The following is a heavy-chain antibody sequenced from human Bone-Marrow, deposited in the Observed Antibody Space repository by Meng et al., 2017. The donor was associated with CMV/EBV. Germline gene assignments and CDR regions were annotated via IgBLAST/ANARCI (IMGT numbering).Heavy chain of an antibody. CDR3: ARDLWELLPTDGMDV. CDR2: INPNSGGT. J-gene: IGHJ6*02. CDR1: GYTFTGYY. V-gene: IGHV1-2*02. Sequence: ASVKVSCKASGYTFTGYYMHWVRQAPGQGLEWMGWINPNSGGTNYAQKFQGRVTMTRDTSISTAYMELSRLRSDDTAVYYCARDLWELLPTDGMDVWGQGTKVTVS. D-gene: IGHD1-26*01.